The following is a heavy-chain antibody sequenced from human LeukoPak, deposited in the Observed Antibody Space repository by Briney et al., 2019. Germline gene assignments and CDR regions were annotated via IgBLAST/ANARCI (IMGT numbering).Heavy chain of an antibody. CDR2: IKQDGSEK. V-gene: IGHV3-7*01. J-gene: IGHJ4*02. CDR3: AKDAPVNIVVVPAANS. D-gene: IGHD2-2*01. CDR1: GFTFSSYW. Sequence: PGGSLRLSCAASGFTFSSYWMSWVRQAPGKGLEWVANIKQDGSEKYYVDSVKGRFTISRDNAKNSLYLQMNSLRAEDTAVYYCAKDAPVNIVVVPAANSWGQGTPVTVSS.